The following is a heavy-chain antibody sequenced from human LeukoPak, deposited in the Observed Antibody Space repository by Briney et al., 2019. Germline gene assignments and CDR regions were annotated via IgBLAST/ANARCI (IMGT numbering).Heavy chain of an antibody. CDR3: ARTIAAAFDY. J-gene: IGHJ4*02. D-gene: IGHD6-13*01. V-gene: IGHV3-53*04. CDR2: IYSGGST. CDR1: GFTVSSNY. Sequence: WGSLRLSCAASGFTVSSNYMSWVRQAPGKGLERVSVIYSGGSTYYADSVKGRFTISRHNSKDTLYLQMNSLRAEDTAVYYCARTIAAAFDYWGQGTLVTVSS.